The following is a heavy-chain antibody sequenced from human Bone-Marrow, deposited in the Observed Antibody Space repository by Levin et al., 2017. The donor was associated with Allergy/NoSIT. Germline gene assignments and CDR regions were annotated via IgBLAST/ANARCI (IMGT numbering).Heavy chain of an antibody. Sequence: LSLTCAASGFTFSSYAMSWVRQAPGKGLEWVSAISGSGGSTYYADSVKGRFTISRDNSKNTLYLQMNSLRAEDTAVYYCANQPEGIVVVPGWFDPWGQGTLVTVSS. CDR3: ANQPEGIVVVPGWFDP. CDR2: ISGSGGST. J-gene: IGHJ5*02. CDR1: GFTFSSYA. D-gene: IGHD3-22*01. V-gene: IGHV3-23*01.